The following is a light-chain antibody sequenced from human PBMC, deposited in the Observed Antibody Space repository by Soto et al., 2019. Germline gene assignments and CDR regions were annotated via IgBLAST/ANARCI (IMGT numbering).Light chain of an antibody. J-gene: IGLJ1*01. Sequence: QAVVTQPPSASWTPGQRVTISCSGSSSNIGSNTVNWYQQLPGTAPKLLIYSNNQRPSGVPDRFSGSKSGTSAFLAISGLQSEDEADYYCAAWDDSLNGFYVFGTGTKLTVL. V-gene: IGLV1-44*01. CDR3: AAWDDSLNGFYV. CDR1: SSNIGSNT. CDR2: SNN.